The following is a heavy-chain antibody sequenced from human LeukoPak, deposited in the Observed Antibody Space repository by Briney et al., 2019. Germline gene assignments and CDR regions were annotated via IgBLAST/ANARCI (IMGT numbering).Heavy chain of an antibody. V-gene: IGHV3-20*04. J-gene: IGHJ4*02. Sequence: GGSLRLSCAASGFTFDNYGMTWVRQVPGKGLEWVSGVNWNGGSTGYADSVKGRFTISRDNAKNSLYLQMNSLRAEDTAVYYCARASRYDSSGYYPYYFDYWGQGTLVTVSS. D-gene: IGHD3-22*01. CDR2: VNWNGGST. CDR3: ARASRYDSSGYYPYYFDY. CDR1: GFTFDNYG.